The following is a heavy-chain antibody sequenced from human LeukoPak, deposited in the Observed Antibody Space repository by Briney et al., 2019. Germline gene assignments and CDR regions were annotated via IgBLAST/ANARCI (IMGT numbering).Heavy chain of an antibody. Sequence: SETLSLTCAVSGGSISSSNWWSLVRQPPGKGLEWIGEIYHSGSTNYNPSLKSRVTISVDKSKNQFSLKLSSVTAADTAVYYCARTGSGSYDYFDYWGQGTLVTVSS. CDR2: IYHSGST. CDR3: ARTGSGSYDYFDY. D-gene: IGHD1-26*01. V-gene: IGHV4-4*02. J-gene: IGHJ4*02. CDR1: GGSISSSNW.